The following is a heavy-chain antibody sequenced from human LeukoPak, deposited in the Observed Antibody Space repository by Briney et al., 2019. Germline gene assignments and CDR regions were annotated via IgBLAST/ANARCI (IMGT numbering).Heavy chain of an antibody. J-gene: IGHJ6*02. D-gene: IGHD3-10*01. CDR3: ARDALPYYYYYGMDV. CDR1: GFTFSDYY. CDR2: ISSSGSTI. Sequence: PGGSLRLSCAASGFTFSDYYMSWIRQAPGKGLEWVSYISSSGSTIYYADSVKGRFTISRDNAKNSLYLQMNSLRAEDTAVYYCARDALPYYYYYGMDVWGQGTTVTVSS. V-gene: IGHV3-11*01.